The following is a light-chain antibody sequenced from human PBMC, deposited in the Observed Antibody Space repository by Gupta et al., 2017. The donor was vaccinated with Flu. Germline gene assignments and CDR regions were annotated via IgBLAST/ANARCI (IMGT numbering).Light chain of an antibody. J-gene: IGLJ1*01. V-gene: IGLV1-47*01. Sequence: QSVLTQPSSASGTPGQRVTISCSGSGSNIGTNYVHWYQQLPGTAPNLLIFRNNQRPSGVPDRFSGSKSDTSASLAISGLRSEEEADYYCEAWDDSLSGSYVLGTGTKVTVL. CDR1: GSNIGTNY. CDR2: RNN. CDR3: EAWDDSLSGSYV.